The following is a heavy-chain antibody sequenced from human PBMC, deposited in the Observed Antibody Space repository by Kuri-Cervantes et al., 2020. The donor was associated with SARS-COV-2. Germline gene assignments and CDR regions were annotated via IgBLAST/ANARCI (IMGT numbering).Heavy chain of an antibody. D-gene: IGHD3-22*01. Sequence: SVKVSCKASGGTFSSYAISWVRQAPGQGLEWMGGIIPIFGIANYAQKFQGRVTITADKSTSTAYMELSSLRSEDTAVYYCARDWAGYYDSSGSNPFDIWGQGTMVTVSS. J-gene: IGHJ3*02. V-gene: IGHV1-69*10. CDR2: IIPIFGIA. CDR3: ARDWAGYYDSSGSNPFDI. CDR1: GGTFSSYA.